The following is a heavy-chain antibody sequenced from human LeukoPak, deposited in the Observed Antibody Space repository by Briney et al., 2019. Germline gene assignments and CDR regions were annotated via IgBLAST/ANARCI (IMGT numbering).Heavy chain of an antibody. CDR1: GFTFSSYW. V-gene: IGHV3-7*01. J-gene: IGHJ4*02. CDR2: IKQDGSEK. Sequence: PGGSLRLSCAASGFTFSSYWMSWVRQAPGKGLEWVANIKQDGSEKYYVDSVKGRFTISRDNAKNSLYLQINSLRAEDTAVYYCARVPALITIFGVVINGCDYWGQGTLVTVSS. D-gene: IGHD3-3*01. CDR3: ARVPALITIFGVVINGCDY.